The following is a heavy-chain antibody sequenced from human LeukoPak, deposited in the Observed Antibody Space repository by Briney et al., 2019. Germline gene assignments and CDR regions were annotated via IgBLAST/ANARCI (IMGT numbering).Heavy chain of an antibody. J-gene: IGHJ4*02. Sequence: GGSLRLSCAASGFTFSSYGMHWVRQAPGRGLEWVAFIRYDGSNKYYADSVKGRFTISRDNSKNTLYLQMNSLRAEDTAVYYCARDPSLQYCSSTSCYYFDYWGQGTLVTVSS. CDR2: IRYDGSNK. V-gene: IGHV3-30*02. CDR3: ARDPSLQYCSSTSCYYFDY. CDR1: GFTFSSYG. D-gene: IGHD2-2*01.